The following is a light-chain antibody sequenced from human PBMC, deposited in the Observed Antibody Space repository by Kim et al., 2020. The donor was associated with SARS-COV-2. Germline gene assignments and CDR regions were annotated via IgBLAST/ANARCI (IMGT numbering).Light chain of an antibody. CDR2: DAS. Sequence: SASVGDRVTITCHASQDIGSYLNWYQQTPGKAPKLLIFDASDPQPGVPSRFTGSGSGTVFTFTIRSLQPDDVATYFCQQYDIMPYTFGQGTKLEI. CDR3: QQYDIMPYT. J-gene: IGKJ2*01. CDR1: QDIGSY. V-gene: IGKV1-33*01.